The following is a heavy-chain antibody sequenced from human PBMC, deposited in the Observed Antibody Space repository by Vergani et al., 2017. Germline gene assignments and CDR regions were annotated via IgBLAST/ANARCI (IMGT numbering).Heavy chain of an antibody. J-gene: IGHJ3*02. Sequence: QVQLVESGGGVVQPGGSLRLSCAASGFTFSTYGIHWVRQAPGKGLEWVAFIRYDGGSQDYAASVKGRFTISRDNPKKTLYLQMNSLRAEDTAVYYCARAPRAHCSSTSCYRSDAFDIWGQGTMVTVSS. CDR3: ARAPRAHCSSTSCYRSDAFDI. D-gene: IGHD2-2*02. V-gene: IGHV3-30*02. CDR2: IRYDGGSQ. CDR1: GFTFSTYG.